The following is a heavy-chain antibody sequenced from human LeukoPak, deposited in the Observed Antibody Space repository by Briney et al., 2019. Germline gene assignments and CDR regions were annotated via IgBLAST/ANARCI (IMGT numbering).Heavy chain of an antibody. V-gene: IGHV1-2*06. J-gene: IGHJ4*02. CDR2: INPNSGGT. D-gene: IGHD1-1*01. CDR3: QLISPGDY. Sequence: ASVKVSCKASGYTFTGYYIHWVRQAPGQGLEWMGRINPNSGGTNYAQKFQGRVTMTRDTSISTAYMELSRLRSDDTAVHYCQLISPGDYWGQGTLVTVSS. CDR1: GYTFTGYY.